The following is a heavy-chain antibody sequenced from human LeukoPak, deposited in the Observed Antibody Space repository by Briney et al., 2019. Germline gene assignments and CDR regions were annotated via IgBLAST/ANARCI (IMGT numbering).Heavy chain of an antibody. CDR3: AKDLDYTTYGYYLDY. CDR1: GFTFSSYA. D-gene: IGHD4-11*01. CDR2: IGAGGTFT. Sequence: GGSLRLSCTASGFTFSSYAMNWVRQAPGKGLEWVSGIGAGGTFTYYADCVKGRFTIFRDNSRNTLYLQMNSLRADDTAVYYCAKDLDYTTYGYYLDYWGQGTLVTVSS. J-gene: IGHJ4*02. V-gene: IGHV3-23*01.